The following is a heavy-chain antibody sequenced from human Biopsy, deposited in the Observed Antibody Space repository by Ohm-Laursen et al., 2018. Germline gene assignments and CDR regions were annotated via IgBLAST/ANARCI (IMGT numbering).Heavy chain of an antibody. D-gene: IGHD2-15*01. CDR3: ARRGSGGRSFDY. CDR1: GGSVSSGSHY. J-gene: IGHJ4*02. V-gene: IGHV4-61*01. CDR2: IYYNGSS. Sequence: SDTLSLTCTVSGGSVSSGSHYWSWIRQPPGKGLEWIGFIYYNGSSKYNPSLKSRVTISADTSKNQFSLKLGSVTVADTAVFYCARRGSGGRSFDYWGQGSLVTVSS.